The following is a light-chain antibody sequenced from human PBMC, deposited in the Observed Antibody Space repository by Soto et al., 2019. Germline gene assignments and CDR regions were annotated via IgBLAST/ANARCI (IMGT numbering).Light chain of an antibody. CDR2: GAS. J-gene: IGKJ1*01. CDR3: HHYET. V-gene: IGKV3-20*01. Sequence: VFTQSPGTLSLSPGARATLSCRASQSVSRSYLGWYQQPPGQAPRLLMYGASIRAAGVPGRFSGRGSGTEFTLTISRLEPEYFTVYYWHHYETFGQGTKVDIK. CDR1: QSVSRSY.